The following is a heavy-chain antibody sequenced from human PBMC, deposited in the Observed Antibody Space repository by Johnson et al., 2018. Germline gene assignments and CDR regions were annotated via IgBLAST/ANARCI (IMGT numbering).Heavy chain of an antibody. CDR3: ASGRHRYDILTGYPSLRSGGGRDV. CDR1: GFTFSSYS. D-gene: IGHD3-9*01. CDR2: ISSSSSYI. J-gene: IGHJ6*02. Sequence: EVQLVESGGGLVKPGGSLRLSCAASGFTFSSYSMNWVRQAPGKGLEWVSSISSSSSYIYYADSVKGRFTISRDNAKNSLYLQMNSLRAEDTAVYYCASGRHRYDILTGYPSLRSGGGRDVWGQGTTVTVSS. V-gene: IGHV3-21*01.